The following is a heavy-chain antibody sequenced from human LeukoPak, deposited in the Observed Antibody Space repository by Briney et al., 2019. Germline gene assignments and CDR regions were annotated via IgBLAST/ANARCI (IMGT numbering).Heavy chain of an antibody. Sequence: GGSLRLSCSASGFSFSSFAMHWVRQAPGKGLEYVSAISTNGGSTYYADSVKGRFTISRDNSENTLFLQMKSLRAEDTAVYYCTREGYYAFDIWGQGTMVTVSS. V-gene: IGHV3-64*04. CDR1: GFSFSSFA. CDR3: TREGYYAFDI. CDR2: ISTNGGST. D-gene: IGHD3-22*01. J-gene: IGHJ3*02.